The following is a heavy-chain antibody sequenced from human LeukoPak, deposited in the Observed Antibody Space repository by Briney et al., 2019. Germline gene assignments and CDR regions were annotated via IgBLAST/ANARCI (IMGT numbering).Heavy chain of an antibody. J-gene: IGHJ4*02. Sequence: SETLSLTCTVSGGSISSYYWSWIRQPPGKGLEWIGYIYYSGSTNYNPSLKSRVTISVDTSKNQFSLKLSSVTAADTAVYYCARLYYYDSSGYFPFDYWGQGTLVTVSS. D-gene: IGHD3-22*01. V-gene: IGHV4-59*12. CDR3: ARLYYYDSSGYFPFDY. CDR2: IYYSGST. CDR1: GGSISSYY.